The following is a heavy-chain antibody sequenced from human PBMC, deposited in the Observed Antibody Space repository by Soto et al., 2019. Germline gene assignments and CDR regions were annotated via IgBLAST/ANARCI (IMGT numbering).Heavy chain of an antibody. J-gene: IGHJ6*02. CDR3: GRGPSPRAPAGGTPYYYAIDC. CDR1: GYDFTAYD. Sequence: EASVKVSCKASGYDFTAYDINWVRQASGQGLEWMGWMNPINGATGSARRFQGRVSMTRNTATGTAYLELTSLRSDDSAVYYCGRGPSPRAPAGGTPYYYAIDCWGQGTSDTVSS. CDR2: MNPINGAT. V-gene: IGHV1-8*02. D-gene: IGHD6-13*01.